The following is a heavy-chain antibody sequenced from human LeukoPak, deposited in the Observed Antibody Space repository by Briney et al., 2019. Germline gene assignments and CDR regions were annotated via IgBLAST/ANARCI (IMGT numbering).Heavy chain of an antibody. CDR2: IYYSGGT. D-gene: IGHD1-14*01. CDR3: ASGEVWFDY. V-gene: IGHV4-59*01. Sequence: GLEWIGNIYYSGGTKYNPSLKSRVTISIDTSKNQFSLKLSSVTAADTAVYYCASGEVWFDYWGQGTLVTVSS. J-gene: IGHJ4*02.